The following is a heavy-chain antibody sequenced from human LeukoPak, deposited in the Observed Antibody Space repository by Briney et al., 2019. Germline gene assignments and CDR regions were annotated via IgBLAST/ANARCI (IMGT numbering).Heavy chain of an antibody. CDR2: IWYDGSNK. CDR1: GFTFSSYG. CDR3: EKDLVEMATMTRGWFDP. Sequence: GRSLRLSCAASGFTFSSYGMHWVRQAPGKGLEWVAVIWYDGSNKYYADSVKGRFTISRDNSKNTLYLQMNSLRAEDTAVYYCEKDLVEMATMTRGWFDPWGQGTLVTVSS. J-gene: IGHJ5*02. V-gene: IGHV3-33*06. D-gene: IGHD5-24*01.